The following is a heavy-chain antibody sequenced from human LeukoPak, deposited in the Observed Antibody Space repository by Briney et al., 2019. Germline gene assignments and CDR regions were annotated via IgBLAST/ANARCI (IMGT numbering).Heavy chain of an antibody. Sequence: GGSLSLSCAASGFTFSSYEMNWVRQAPGKGLEWVSKISSSGSAIYYADSAKGRFTISRDNAKSTLYLQMNSLRAEDTAVYYCARGGSLGYWGQGTLVTVSS. CDR1: GFTFSSYE. D-gene: IGHD6-19*01. CDR3: ARGGSLGY. J-gene: IGHJ4*02. V-gene: IGHV3-48*03. CDR2: ISSSGSAI.